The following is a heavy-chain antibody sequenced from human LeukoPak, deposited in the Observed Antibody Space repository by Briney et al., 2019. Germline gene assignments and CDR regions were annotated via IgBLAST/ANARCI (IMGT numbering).Heavy chain of an antibody. J-gene: IGHJ4*02. Sequence: GRSLRLSCAASGFTFSSYGMHWVRQAPGKGLEWVAVISHDGSDNHYADSVKGRFTISRDNSKNTVYPQMSSLRPEDTAVYSCAKELYFGSGSYPDYWGQGTLVRVSS. CDR1: GFTFSSYG. CDR2: ISHDGSDN. CDR3: AKELYFGSGSYPDY. D-gene: IGHD3-10*01. V-gene: IGHV3-30*18.